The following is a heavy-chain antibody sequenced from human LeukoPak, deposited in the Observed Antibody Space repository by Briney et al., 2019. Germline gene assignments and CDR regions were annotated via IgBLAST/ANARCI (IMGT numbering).Heavy chain of an antibody. CDR3: ARDLAAAGYYYYYGMDV. CDR1: GFTFSSYS. J-gene: IGHJ6*02. CDR2: ISSSSSTI. D-gene: IGHD6-13*01. Sequence: GGSLRLSCAASGFTFSSYSMNWVRQAPGKGLEWVSYISSSSSTIYYADSVKGRFTISRGNAKNSLYLQMNSLRDEDTAVYYCARDLAAAGYYYYYGMDVWGQGTTVTVSS. V-gene: IGHV3-48*02.